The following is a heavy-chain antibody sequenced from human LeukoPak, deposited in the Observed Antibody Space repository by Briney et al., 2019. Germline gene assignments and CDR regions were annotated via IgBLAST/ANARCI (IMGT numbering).Heavy chain of an antibody. CDR3: TTVTMVREIN. CDR2: IKSKGDGVTT. Sequence: KPGGSLRLFCGASGFTFRFAYMNGGRGAPGKGAEGVGCIKSKGDGVTTDYAAPVKGRFTISRDDSKNMLYLQMNSLTTEDTAVYYCTTVTMVREINWGQGTLVTVSS. CDR1: GFTFRFAY. J-gene: IGHJ4*02. D-gene: IGHD3-10*01. V-gene: IGHV3-15*07.